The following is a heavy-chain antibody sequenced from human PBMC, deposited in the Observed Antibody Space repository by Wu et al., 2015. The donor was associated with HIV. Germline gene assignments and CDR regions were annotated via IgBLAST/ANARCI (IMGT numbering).Heavy chain of an antibody. CDR3: ARGYCSSTSCSLFGY. Sequence: QVQLQESGPGLVKPSETLSLTCTVSGGSISSHYWSWIRQPPGKGLEWIGYIYYSGSTNYNPSLKSRVTISVDTSKNQFSLKLSSVTAADTAVYYCARGYCSSTSCSLFGYWGQGTLVTVSS. CDR1: GGSISSHY. V-gene: IGHV4-59*11. D-gene: IGHD2-2*01. J-gene: IGHJ4*02. CDR2: IYYSGST.